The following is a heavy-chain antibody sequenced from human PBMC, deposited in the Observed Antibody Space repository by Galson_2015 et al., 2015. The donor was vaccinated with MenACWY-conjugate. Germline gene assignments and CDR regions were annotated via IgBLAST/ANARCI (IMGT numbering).Heavy chain of an antibody. CDR2: INVDNGNT. J-gene: IGHJ4*02. V-gene: IGHV1-3*01. CDR3: ARDNGVTIFGVVTRNYFDH. Sequence: SVKVSCKASGYTFVNYAIHWVRQAPGQRLEWMGWINVDNGNTKYPQKIPGRVTITRDTSARTVYMELSSLRSEDTAVYYCARDNGVTIFGVVTRNYFDHWGQGTLVTVSS. CDR1: GYTFVNYA. D-gene: IGHD3-3*01.